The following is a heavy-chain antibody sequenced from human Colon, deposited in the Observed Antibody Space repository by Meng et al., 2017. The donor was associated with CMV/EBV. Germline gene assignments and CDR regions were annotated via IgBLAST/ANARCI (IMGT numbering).Heavy chain of an antibody. D-gene: IGHD4-17*01. J-gene: IGHJ4*02. CDR2: ISSDGRNK. CDR1: GFSFSTSS. CDR3: ATDPSTVTTNY. V-gene: IGHV3-64*02. Sequence: GESLKISCAASGFSFSTSSMHWVRQAPGKGLEYVSAISSDGRNKYYADSLKSRFTISRDNSKNTLYLEMGSLRPEDMAVYYCATDPSTVTTNYWGQGTLVTVSS.